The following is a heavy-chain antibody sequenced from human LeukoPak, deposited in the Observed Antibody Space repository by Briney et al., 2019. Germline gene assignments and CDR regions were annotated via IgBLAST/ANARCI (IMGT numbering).Heavy chain of an antibody. CDR2: ISAYNGNT. CDR3: ARRAGGDSSGYYYANYYYGMDV. Sequence: AASVKVSCKASGYTFTSYGISWVRPAPGQGLAWMGWISAYNGNTNYAQKLQGRVTMTTDTSTSTAYMELRSLRSDDTAVYYCARRAGGDSSGYYYANYYYGMDVWGQGTTVTVSS. D-gene: IGHD3-22*01. CDR1: GYTFTSYG. V-gene: IGHV1-18*01. J-gene: IGHJ6*01.